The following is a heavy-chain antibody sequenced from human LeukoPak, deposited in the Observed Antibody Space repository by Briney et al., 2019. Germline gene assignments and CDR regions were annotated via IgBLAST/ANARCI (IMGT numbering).Heavy chain of an antibody. CDR2: IYYSGST. CDR3: ARGGSYFGY. V-gene: IGHV4-59*01. Sequence: PSETLSLTCAVYGGSFSGYYWSWIRQPPEKGLEWIGNIYYSGSTNYNPSLKSRLSISLDMSKNQFSLKLSSVTAADTAVYYCARGGSYFGYWGQGTLVTVSS. D-gene: IGHD1-26*01. J-gene: IGHJ4*02. CDR1: GGSFSGYY.